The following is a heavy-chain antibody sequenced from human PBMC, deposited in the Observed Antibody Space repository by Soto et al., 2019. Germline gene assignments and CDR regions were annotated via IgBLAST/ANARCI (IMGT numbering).Heavy chain of an antibody. V-gene: IGHV3-23*01. D-gene: IGHD6-19*01. CDR3: ASHGYGSGWWKFDP. CDR2: ISGSGGST. J-gene: IGHJ5*02. CDR1: GFTFSSYA. Sequence: EVQLLESGGGLVQPGGSLRLSCAASGFTFSSYAMSWVRQAPGKGLEWVSAISGSGGSTYYADSVKGRFTISRDNSKNTVDLRMNSLRAEETAVYYCASHGYGSGWWKFDPWGQGTLVTVSS.